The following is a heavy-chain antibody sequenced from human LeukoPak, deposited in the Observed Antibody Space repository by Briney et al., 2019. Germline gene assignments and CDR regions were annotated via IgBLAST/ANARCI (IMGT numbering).Heavy chain of an antibody. J-gene: IGHJ4*02. D-gene: IGHD1-26*01. CDR2: IRYDGSNK. CDR1: GFTFSSYG. V-gene: IGHV3-30*02. CDR3: ARDGIGSTNNFDY. Sequence: PGGSLRPSCAASGFTFSSYGMHWVRQAPGKGLEWVAFIRYDGSNKYYADSVKGRFTISRDNSKNTLYLQMNSLRAEDTAVYYCARDGIGSTNNFDYWGQGTLVTVSS.